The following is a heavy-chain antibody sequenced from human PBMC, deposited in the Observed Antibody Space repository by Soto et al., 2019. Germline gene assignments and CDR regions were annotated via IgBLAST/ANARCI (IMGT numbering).Heavy chain of an antibody. CDR2: INPSSSAT. D-gene: IGHD2-15*01. CDR1: GYTITSYY. CDR3: ARGYCSSGNCYRLYYDMDV. J-gene: IGHJ6*02. V-gene: IGHV1-46*01. Sequence: ASVKVSCKASGYTITSYYIHWVRQAPGQGLEWMGIINPSSSATRYSQKFQGRVTMTRDVSTSTVYMEMSGLRSEDTAVYYCARGYCSSGNCYRLYYDMDVWGQGTTVTAP.